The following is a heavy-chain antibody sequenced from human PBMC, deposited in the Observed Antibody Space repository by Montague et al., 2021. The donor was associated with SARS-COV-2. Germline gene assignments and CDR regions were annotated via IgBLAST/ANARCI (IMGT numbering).Heavy chain of an antibody. D-gene: IGHD1-26*01. CDR2: XDWDDDK. CDR1: GFSLSTSGMC. CDR3: ARIWGATRGDAFDI. Sequence: PALVKPTQTLTLTCTFSGFSLSTSGMCVSWIRQPSGKALEWLALXDWDDDKYYSTSLKTRLTISKDTSKNQVVLTMTNMDPVDTATYYCARIWGATRGDAFDIWGQGTMVTVSS. J-gene: IGHJ3*02. V-gene: IGHV2-70*01.